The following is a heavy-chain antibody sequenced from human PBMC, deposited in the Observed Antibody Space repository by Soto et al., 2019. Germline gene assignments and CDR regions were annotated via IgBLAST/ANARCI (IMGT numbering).Heavy chain of an antibody. D-gene: IGHD1-26*01. V-gene: IGHV1-18*04. CDR2: ISAYNGNT. CDR1: GYNFASYG. J-gene: IGHJ4*02. CDR3: ARDGRSSGSSAY. Sequence: ASVKVSCKASGYNFASYGFSWVRQAPGQGLEWMGWISAYNGNTNYAQKHQGRVTMTRDTSTSTAYMELRNLRSDDTAVYYCARDGRSSGSSAYWGQGTLVTVSS.